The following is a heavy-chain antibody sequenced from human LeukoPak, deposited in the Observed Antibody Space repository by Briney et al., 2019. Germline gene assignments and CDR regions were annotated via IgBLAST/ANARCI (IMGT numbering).Heavy chain of an antibody. CDR3: ARQRAGWSIGSFYYYYYMDV. D-gene: IGHD3-3*01. CDR2: ICYSGST. Sequence: PSETLSLTCTVSGGSISSSSYYWGWIRQPPGKGLEWIGSICYSGSTYYNPSLKSRVTISVDTSKNQFSLKLSSVTAADTAVYYCARQRAGWSIGSFYYYYYMDVWGKGTTVTVSS. CDR1: GGSISSSSYY. V-gene: IGHV4-39*01. J-gene: IGHJ6*03.